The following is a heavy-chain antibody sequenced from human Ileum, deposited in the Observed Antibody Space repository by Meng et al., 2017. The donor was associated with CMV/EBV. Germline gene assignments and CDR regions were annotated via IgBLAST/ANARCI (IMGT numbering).Heavy chain of an antibody. D-gene: IGHD2-2*01. CDR2: INPNSGGT. CDR3: ARDQRRGNCTSTSCRWGAFDI. CDR1: GYTFTGYY. Sequence: ASVKVSCKASGYTFTGYYMHWVRQAPGQGLEWMGWINPNSGGTNYAQKFQGRVAMTRDTSISTAYMDLSRLTSDDTAIFYCARDQRRGNCTSTSCRWGAFDIWGQGTVVTVSS. J-gene: IGHJ3*02. V-gene: IGHV1-2*02.